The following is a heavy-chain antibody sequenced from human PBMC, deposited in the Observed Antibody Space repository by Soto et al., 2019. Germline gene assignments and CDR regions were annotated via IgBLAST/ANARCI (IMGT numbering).Heavy chain of an antibody. CDR3: ARCHDQQFRVDY. J-gene: IGHJ4*02. D-gene: IGHD2-2*01. Sequence: QVQIVQSGAEVKKPGASVKVSCKASGYSFTNYAIHWVRQAPGQRPEWMGWINTGNGNTKYSQKFQGRVTISRDTSANKAYLELNSLRSGDRAVYYGARCHDQQFRVDYWGQGTLVTVSS. V-gene: IGHV1-3*04. CDR1: GYSFTNYA. CDR2: INTGNGNT.